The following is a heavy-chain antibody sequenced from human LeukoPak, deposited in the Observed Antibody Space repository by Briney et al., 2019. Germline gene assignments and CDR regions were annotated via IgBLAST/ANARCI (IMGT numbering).Heavy chain of an antibody. CDR3: ARDPYYYDSSGYYPYAFDI. D-gene: IGHD3-22*01. Sequence: GGSLRLSCAASGFTFNSYSMNWVRQAPGKELERVSYIGSSSSTIYYADSVKGRFTISRDNAKKSLYLQMHSLRAEDTAVYYCARDPYYYDSSGYYPYAFDIWGQGTMVTVSS. J-gene: IGHJ3*02. CDR1: GFTFNSYS. V-gene: IGHV3-48*04. CDR2: IGSSSSTI.